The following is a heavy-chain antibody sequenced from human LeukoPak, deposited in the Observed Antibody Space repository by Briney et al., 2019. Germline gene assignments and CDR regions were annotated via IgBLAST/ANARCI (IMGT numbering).Heavy chain of an antibody. CDR3: AGMSGYYGPTVEDV. Sequence: VASVKVSCKASGGTFSSYAISCVRQAPGQGLEWMGGIIPIFATANYAQKFQGRVTITADESTSTAYMELSSLRSEDTAVYYCAGMSGYYGPTVEDVWGKGTTVTMSS. CDR2: IIPIFATA. J-gene: IGHJ6*04. CDR1: GGTFSSYA. V-gene: IGHV1-69*13. D-gene: IGHD3-22*01.